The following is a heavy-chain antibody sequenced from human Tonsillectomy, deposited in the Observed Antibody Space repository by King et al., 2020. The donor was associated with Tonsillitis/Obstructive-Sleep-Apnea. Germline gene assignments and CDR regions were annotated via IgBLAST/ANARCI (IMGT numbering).Heavy chain of an antibody. Sequence: VQLVESGGGLVQPGGSLRLSCAASGFTVSNNCMNWVRQAPGKGLEWVSVIYSGGSTYYTDSVKDRFTISRDNSKNTLYLQMNTLRAEDTALYYCARGYRYSTGWYNFDYWGQGTLVTVSS. D-gene: IGHD6-19*01. V-gene: IGHV3-66*01. CDR1: GFTVSNNC. CDR2: IYSGGST. CDR3: ARGYRYSTGWYNFDY. J-gene: IGHJ4*02.